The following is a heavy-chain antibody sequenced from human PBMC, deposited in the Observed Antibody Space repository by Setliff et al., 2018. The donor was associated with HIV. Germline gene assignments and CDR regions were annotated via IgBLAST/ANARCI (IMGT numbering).Heavy chain of an antibody. V-gene: IGHV3-23*01. D-gene: IGHD5-12*01. J-gene: IGHJ6*03. Sequence: GGSLRLSCVASGFTFISYAMSWVRQAPGKGLEWVSAISGSGGSTYYSDSVKGRFTISRDTSKNTLFLQINSLRPEDTAVYYCARISVASRYNSDMDVWGKGTTVTVSS. CDR2: ISGSGGST. CDR3: ARISVASRYNSDMDV. CDR1: GFTFISYA.